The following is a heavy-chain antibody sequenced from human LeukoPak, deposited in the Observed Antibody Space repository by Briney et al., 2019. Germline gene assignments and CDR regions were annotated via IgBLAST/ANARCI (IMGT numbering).Heavy chain of an antibody. Sequence: GGSLRLSCAASGFTFSSYAMHRVRQAPGKGLEWVAVISYDGSNKYYADSVKGRFTISRDNSKNTLYLQMNSLRAEDTAVYYCARGNTYYDFWSGLYPRAFDIWGQGTMVTVSS. CDR2: ISYDGSNK. V-gene: IGHV3-30-3*01. CDR1: GFTFSSYA. D-gene: IGHD3-3*01. CDR3: ARGNTYYDFWSGLYPRAFDI. J-gene: IGHJ3*02.